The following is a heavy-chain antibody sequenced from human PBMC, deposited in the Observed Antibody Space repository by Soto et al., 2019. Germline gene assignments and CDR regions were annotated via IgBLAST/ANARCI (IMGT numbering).Heavy chain of an antibody. Sequence: AGSLRLSCAASGFTFNSYSMNWVRQAPGKGLEWVSSISHSSHYIYYADSMKGRFTISRDNAKNSLYLQMNSLRAEDTAVYYCAREEMYSSSWYPDYWGQGTLVTVSS. CDR1: GFTFNSYS. CDR2: ISHSSHYI. V-gene: IGHV3-21*01. D-gene: IGHD6-13*01. J-gene: IGHJ4*02. CDR3: AREEMYSSSWYPDY.